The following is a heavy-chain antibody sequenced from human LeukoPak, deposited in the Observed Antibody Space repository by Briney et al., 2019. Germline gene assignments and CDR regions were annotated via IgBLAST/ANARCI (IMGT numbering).Heavy chain of an antibody. CDR1: GFTFSSYW. Sequence: GGSLRLSCAASGFTFSSYWMNWVRQAPGKGLVWVSRIDIDGSSTTYADSVKGRFTISRDNAKNTLYLQMNSLRAEDTAVYYCARGFTIFGVVNDGFDIWGQGTKVTVTS. D-gene: IGHD3-3*01. CDR2: IDIDGSST. J-gene: IGHJ3*02. V-gene: IGHV3-74*01. CDR3: ARGFTIFGVVNDGFDI.